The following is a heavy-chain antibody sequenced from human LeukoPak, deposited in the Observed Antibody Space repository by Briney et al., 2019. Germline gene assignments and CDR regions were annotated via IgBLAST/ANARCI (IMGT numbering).Heavy chain of an antibody. J-gene: IGHJ3*02. CDR1: GFTFSSYA. Sequence: GGSLRLSCAASGFTFSSYAMSWVRQAPGKGLEWVAVIWYDGSNKYYADSVKGRFTISRDNSKNTLYLQMNSLRAEDTAVYYCARDSGSYQRAYDAFDIWGQGTMVTVSS. D-gene: IGHD1-26*01. V-gene: IGHV3-33*08. CDR3: ARDSGSYQRAYDAFDI. CDR2: IWYDGSNK.